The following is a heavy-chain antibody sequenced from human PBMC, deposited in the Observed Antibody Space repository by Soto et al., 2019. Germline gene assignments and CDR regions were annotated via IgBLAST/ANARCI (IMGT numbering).Heavy chain of an antibody. CDR3: ARATSTSRTYYYYYYMDV. D-gene: IGHD2-2*01. CDR2: INHSGSN. Sequence: SETLSLTCAVYGGSFSGYYWSWIRQPSGKGLEWIGEINHSGSNNYNPSLKSRVTISVDTSKNQFSLKLSSVTAADTAVYYCARATSTSRTYYYYYYMDVWGKGTTVTVSS. CDR1: GGSFSGYY. V-gene: IGHV4-34*01. J-gene: IGHJ6*03.